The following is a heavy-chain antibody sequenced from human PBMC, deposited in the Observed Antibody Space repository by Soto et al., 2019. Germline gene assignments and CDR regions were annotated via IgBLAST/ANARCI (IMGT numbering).Heavy chain of an antibody. Sequence: SETLSLTCTVSGGSISSYYWSWIRQPPGKGLEWIGYIYYSGSTNYNPSLKSRVTISVDTSKNQFSLKLSSVTAADTAVYYCARVVDMAVDYWGQGTLVTVSS. CDR1: GGSISSYY. D-gene: IGHD3-22*01. J-gene: IGHJ4*02. CDR3: ARVVDMAVDY. CDR2: IYYSGST. V-gene: IGHV4-59*01.